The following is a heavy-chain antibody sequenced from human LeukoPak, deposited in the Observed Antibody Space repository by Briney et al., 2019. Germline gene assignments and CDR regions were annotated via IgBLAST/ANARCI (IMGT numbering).Heavy chain of an antibody. D-gene: IGHD2-8*01. Sequence: GGSLRLSCAASGFTFNTYGMHWVRQAPGTGLEWVAVISFDGNYKNYGDSVKGRFTISRDNSKNTLYLQMNSLRAEDTAVYYCSKIQGRRLMVYYFDYWGQGTLVTVSS. CDR3: SKIQGRRLMVYYFDY. CDR2: ISFDGNYK. CDR1: GFTFNTYG. V-gene: IGHV3-30*18. J-gene: IGHJ4*02.